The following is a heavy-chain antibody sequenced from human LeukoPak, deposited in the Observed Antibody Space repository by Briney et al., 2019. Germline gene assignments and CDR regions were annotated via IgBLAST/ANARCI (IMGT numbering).Heavy chain of an antibody. CDR3: ARARVHYYDSGFPY. Sequence: QAGGSLRLACADSGFTFSLYAMTWVPQAPGKGLEWVSYISGSSTTIHYADSVKGRFTISRDNAQNSLYLQMNSLRAEDTALYYCARARVHYYDSGFPYWGQGTLVTVSS. J-gene: IGHJ4*02. CDR1: GFTFSLYA. D-gene: IGHD3-10*01. CDR2: ISGSSTTI. V-gene: IGHV3-48*04.